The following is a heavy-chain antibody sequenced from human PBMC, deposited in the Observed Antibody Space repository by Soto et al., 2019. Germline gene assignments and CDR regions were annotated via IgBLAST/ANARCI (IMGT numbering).Heavy chain of an antibody. CDR1: GFTFSSYG. CDR2: ISYDGSNK. D-gene: IGHD3-10*01. V-gene: IGHV3-30*18. J-gene: IGHJ5*02. CDR3: AKAGGRITMVRGIYNWFDP. Sequence: GGSLRLSCAASGFTFSSYGMHWVRQAPGKGLEWVAVISYDGSNKYYADSVKGRFTISRDNSKNTLYLQMNSLRAEDTAVYYCAKAGGRITMVRGIYNWFDPWGQGTLVTVSS.